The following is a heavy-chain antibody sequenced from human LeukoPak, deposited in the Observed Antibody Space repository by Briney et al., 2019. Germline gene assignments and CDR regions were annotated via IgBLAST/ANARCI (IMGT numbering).Heavy chain of an antibody. D-gene: IGHD3-10*01. J-gene: IGHJ6*03. Sequence: SETLSLTCTVSGGFIGSFYWNWIRQPPGKGLEWIGSIYHSGRTYYNPSLKSRVTISVDTSKNQFSLKLSSVTAADTAVYYCARRVGRYFGERAYYYNYMDVWGKGTTVTISS. CDR1: GGFIGSFY. CDR3: ARRVGRYFGERAYYYNYMDV. V-gene: IGHV4-59*04. CDR2: IYHSGRT.